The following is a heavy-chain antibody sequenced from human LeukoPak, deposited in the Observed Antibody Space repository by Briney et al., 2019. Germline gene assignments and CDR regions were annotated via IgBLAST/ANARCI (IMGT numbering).Heavy chain of an antibody. J-gene: IGHJ3*02. V-gene: IGHV3-30*18. CDR2: ISYDGSNQ. Sequence: GGSLRLSCAASGFTFSNYGMHWVRQAPGKGLEWVTVISYDGSNQYYADSVKGRFTISRDNSKNTLYLQMNSLRAEDTAVYYCAKLCVDSSGYYYVQDAFDIWGQGTMVTVSS. CDR1: GFTFSNYG. CDR3: AKLCVDSSGYYYVQDAFDI. D-gene: IGHD3-22*01.